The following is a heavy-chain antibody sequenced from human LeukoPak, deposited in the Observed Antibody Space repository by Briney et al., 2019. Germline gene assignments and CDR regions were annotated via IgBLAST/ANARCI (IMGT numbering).Heavy chain of an antibody. CDR1: GFTFSNSW. Sequence: GGSLRLSCAASGFTFSNSWMSWVRQAPGKGLEWVANIKQDESEKNYVDSVKGRFTISRDNAKNSLYLQMGSLRAEDMAVYYCAREWLEGSGYLGLADYWGQGTLVTVSS. CDR3: AREWLEGSGYLGLADY. CDR2: IKQDESEK. J-gene: IGHJ4*02. V-gene: IGHV3-7*01. D-gene: IGHD3-3*01.